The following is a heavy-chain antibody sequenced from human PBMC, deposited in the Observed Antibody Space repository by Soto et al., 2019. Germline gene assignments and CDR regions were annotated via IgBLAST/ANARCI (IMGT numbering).Heavy chain of an antibody. CDR3: ATIQVEADGFYGMDV. CDR1: GFSLSTSGMC. CDR2: IDWHDDK. D-gene: IGHD6-13*01. V-gene: IGHV2-70*20. J-gene: IGHJ6*02. Sequence: GPTLVNPTQTLTLTCTFSGFSLSTSGMCVGWVRQPPGKALEWLALIDWHDDKYYRTSLKTRLTISKDTSKNHVVLTMSNMDPVDTATYYCATIQVEADGFYGMDVWGQGTTVPASS.